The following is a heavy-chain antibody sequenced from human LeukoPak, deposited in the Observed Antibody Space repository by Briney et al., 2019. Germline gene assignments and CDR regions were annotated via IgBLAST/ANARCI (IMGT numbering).Heavy chain of an antibody. J-gene: IGHJ4*02. CDR2: IKEDGSEK. Sequence: GGSLRLSCAASGFTFSSYWMSWVRQAPGTGLEWVANIKEDGSEKYYADSVKGRFTISRDNAKNSLSLQMNGLRAEDTAVYYCAVDTAMVPDADYWGQGTLVTVSS. CDR1: GFTFSSYW. CDR3: AVDTAMVPDADY. V-gene: IGHV3-7*01. D-gene: IGHD5-18*01.